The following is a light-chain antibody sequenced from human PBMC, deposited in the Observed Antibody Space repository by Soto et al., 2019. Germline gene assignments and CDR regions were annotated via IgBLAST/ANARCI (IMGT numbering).Light chain of an antibody. CDR1: QSVISNY. CDR3: QQFGDSLT. V-gene: IGKV3-20*01. CDR2: GAS. J-gene: IGKJ4*01. Sequence: ETVLTQSPGTLSLSPGEIATLSCRASQSVISNYLAWYQQKPGQAPRLLIYGASSRATGIPDRFIGSGSGTDFTLTVSRLEPEDFAVYYCQQFGDSLTFGGGTKVDIK.